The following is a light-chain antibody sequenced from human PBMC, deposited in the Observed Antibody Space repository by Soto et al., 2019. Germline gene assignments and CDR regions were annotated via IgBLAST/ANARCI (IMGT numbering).Light chain of an antibody. CDR2: WAS. Sequence: DIVMTQSPESLAVSLGERATINCRSSQSVLYRSINKNYLAWYQQKPGQPPKLLIYWASTREPGVPDRFSGSVSGTDFTLTISSLQAGDVAVYYCQQYYSTPLTLGGGTKVDIK. J-gene: IGKJ4*01. V-gene: IGKV4-1*01. CDR1: QSVLYRSINKNY. CDR3: QQYYSTPLT.